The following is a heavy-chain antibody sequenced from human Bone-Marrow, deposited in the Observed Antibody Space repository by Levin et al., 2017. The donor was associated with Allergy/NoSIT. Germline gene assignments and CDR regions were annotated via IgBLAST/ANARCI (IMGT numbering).Heavy chain of an antibody. CDR3: STEGGHCSGGSCYLLPFYYGMDV. CDR1: GFNFTNAW. CDR2: IKSRNDGGTT. J-gene: IGHJ6*02. Sequence: GRSLRLSCAASGFNFTNAWMSWVRQAPGKGLEWVGRIKSRNDGGTTDYAAPVKGRFIISKDVSKNTLYLQMNSLKTQDTAVYYCSTEGGHCSGGSCYLLPFYYGMDVWGQGTTVTVSS. D-gene: IGHD2-15*01. V-gene: IGHV3-15*01.